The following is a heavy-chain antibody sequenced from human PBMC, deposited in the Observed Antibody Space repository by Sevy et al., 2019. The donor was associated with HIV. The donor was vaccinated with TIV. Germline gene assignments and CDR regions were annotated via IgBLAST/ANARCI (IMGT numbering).Heavy chain of an antibody. CDR1: GFPFSDYY. CDR2: VSGRGTTTTTK. Sequence: GGSLRLSCAVSGFPFSDYYMSWVRQAPGKGLEWIAYVSGRGTTTTTKYYADSVEGRFTISRDNTKRSVYLQMDSLRVDDSAVYYCTKGVAMDVWGQGTTVTVSS. V-gene: IGHV3-11*01. CDR3: TKGVAMDV. D-gene: IGHD2-8*01. J-gene: IGHJ6*02.